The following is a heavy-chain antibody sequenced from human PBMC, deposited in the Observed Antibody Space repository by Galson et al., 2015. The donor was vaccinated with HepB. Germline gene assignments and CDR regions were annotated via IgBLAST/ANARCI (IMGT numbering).Heavy chain of an antibody. D-gene: IGHD3-3*01. CDR1: GFTFSSYS. V-gene: IGHV3-48*02. CDR3: ARVMTRGDYDFWSGYYITPIYYGMDV. J-gene: IGHJ6*02. CDR2: ISSSSSTI. Sequence: SLRLSCAASGFTFSSYSMNWVRQAPGKGLEWVSYISSSSSTIYYADSVKGRFTISRDNAKNSLYLQMNSLRDEDTAVYYCARVMTRGDYDFWSGYYITPIYYGMDVWGQGTTVTVSS.